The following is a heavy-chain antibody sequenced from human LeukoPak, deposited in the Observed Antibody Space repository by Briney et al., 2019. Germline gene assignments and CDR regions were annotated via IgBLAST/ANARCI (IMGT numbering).Heavy chain of an antibody. CDR2: SSSNGGST. Sequence: PGGSLRLACAASGFTFSSYAMHWVRQAPGKGLEYVSASSSNGGSTYYANSVKGRFTISRDNSKNTLYLQMGSLRAEDMAVYYCARDPSGDCRGGSCYDPYFDYWGQGTLVTVSS. V-gene: IGHV3-64*01. CDR3: ARDPSGDCRGGSCYDPYFDY. CDR1: GFTFSSYA. D-gene: IGHD2-15*01. J-gene: IGHJ4*02.